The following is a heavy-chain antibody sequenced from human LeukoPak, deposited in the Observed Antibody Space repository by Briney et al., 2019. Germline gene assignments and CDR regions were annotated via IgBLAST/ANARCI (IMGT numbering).Heavy chain of an antibody. CDR3: ARGVGYGDSRHFDR. V-gene: IGHV4-59*01. D-gene: IGHD4-17*01. Sequence: LETLSLTCAVSGASIKSYYWSWIRQSPGKGLEWIGYIYNYGSTKYEPSLKSRVTISEDTAKNQFSLNLKSVTAADTAVYYCARGVGYGDSRHFDRWGHGMLVTVSS. CDR1: GASIKSYY. J-gene: IGHJ4*01. CDR2: IYNYGST.